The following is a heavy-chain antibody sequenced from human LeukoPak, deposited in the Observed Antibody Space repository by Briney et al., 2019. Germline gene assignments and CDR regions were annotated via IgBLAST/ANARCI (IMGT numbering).Heavy chain of an antibody. J-gene: IGHJ4*02. CDR1: GSTFSSYA. D-gene: IGHD3-10*01. CDR3: VKVISGVQGVIPYDY. V-gene: IGHV3-23*01. CDR2: ISGSGGST. Sequence: PGGSLRLSCAASGSTFSSYAMSWVRQAPGKGLEWVSAISGSGGSTYYADSVKGRFTISRDNSKNTLYLQMNSLRAEDTAVYYCVKVISGVQGVIPYDYWGQGTLDTVSS.